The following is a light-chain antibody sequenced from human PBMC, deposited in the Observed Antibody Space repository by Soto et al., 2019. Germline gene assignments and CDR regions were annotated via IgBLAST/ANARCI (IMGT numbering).Light chain of an antibody. CDR1: SSNIGAVYD. Sequence: QSVLTQPPSVSGAPGQRVTISCTGSSSNIGAVYDVHWYQQFPGAAPKLLIFGNNNRPSGVPDRFSGSKSGTSASLAITGLQAEDEADYYCQSYDSSLGGHIFGTGTKLTVL. V-gene: IGLV1-40*01. J-gene: IGLJ1*01. CDR2: GNN. CDR3: QSYDSSLGGHI.